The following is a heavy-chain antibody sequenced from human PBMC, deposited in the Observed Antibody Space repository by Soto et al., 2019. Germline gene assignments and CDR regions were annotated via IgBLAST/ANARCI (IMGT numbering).Heavy chain of an antibody. Sequence: SETLSLTCAVYGGSFSGYYWSWIRQPPGKGLEWIGEINHSGSTNYNPSLKSRVTISVDTSKNQFSLKLSSVTAADTAVYYCARGAPYYDILTGYYLGYVDFDYWGQGTLVTVSS. V-gene: IGHV4-34*01. CDR3: ARGAPYYDILTGYYLGYVDFDY. D-gene: IGHD3-9*01. J-gene: IGHJ4*02. CDR1: GGSFSGYY. CDR2: INHSGST.